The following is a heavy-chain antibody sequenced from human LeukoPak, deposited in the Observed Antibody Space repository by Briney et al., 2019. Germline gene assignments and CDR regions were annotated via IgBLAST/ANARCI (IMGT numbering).Heavy chain of an antibody. CDR2: INHSGST. CDR1: GGSFSGYY. D-gene: IGHD6-19*01. J-gene: IGHJ4*02. V-gene: IGHV4-34*01. Sequence: SETLSLTCAVYGGSFSGYYWSWIRQPPGKGLEWIGEINHSGSTNYNPPLKSRVTISVDTSKNQFSLKLSSVTAADTAVYYCASLKAVAFDYWGQGTLVTVSS. CDR3: ASLKAVAFDY.